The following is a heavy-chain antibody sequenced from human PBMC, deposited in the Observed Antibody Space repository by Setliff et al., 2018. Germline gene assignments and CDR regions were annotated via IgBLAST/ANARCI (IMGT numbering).Heavy chain of an antibody. Sequence: GGSLRLSCAASGFTFSSYSMNWVRQAPGKGLEWVSVISDSGGTTYYADSVKGRFTISRDNAKNSLYLQMNSLRAEDTAVYYCARDGRTRYYYYYMDVWGKGTTVTVSS. J-gene: IGHJ6*03. CDR3: ARDGRTRYYYYYMDV. CDR1: GFTFSSYS. CDR2: ISDSGGTT. V-gene: IGHV3-48*04.